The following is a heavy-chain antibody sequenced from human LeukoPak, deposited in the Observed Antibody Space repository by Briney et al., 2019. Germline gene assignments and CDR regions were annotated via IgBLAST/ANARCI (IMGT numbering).Heavy chain of an antibody. J-gene: IGHJ5*02. Sequence: SETLSLTCTVSGGSISSSSYHWGWIRQPPGKGLEWIGSIYYSGNTYYNASLKSRVTISVDTSKNQFSLKLSSVTAADTAVYYCAVYSTSECWFDPWGQGTLVTVSS. CDR1: GGSISSSSYH. CDR2: IYYSGNT. D-gene: IGHD6-13*01. CDR3: AVYSTSECWFDP. V-gene: IGHV4-39*01.